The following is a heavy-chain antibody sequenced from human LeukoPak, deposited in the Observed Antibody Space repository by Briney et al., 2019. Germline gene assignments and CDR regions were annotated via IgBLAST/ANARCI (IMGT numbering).Heavy chain of an antibody. CDR3: AREIWAAAGLSDY. CDR1: GYTFTSYD. Sequence: ASVKVSCKASGYTFTSYDINWVRQATGQGLEWMGWMSPKSGNTGYAQSYEGRVTMTRNTSIGTVYMELRSLRSEDTAVYYCAREIWAAAGLSDYWGQGTVVTVSS. CDR2: MSPKSGNT. D-gene: IGHD6-13*01. J-gene: IGHJ4*02. V-gene: IGHV1-8*01.